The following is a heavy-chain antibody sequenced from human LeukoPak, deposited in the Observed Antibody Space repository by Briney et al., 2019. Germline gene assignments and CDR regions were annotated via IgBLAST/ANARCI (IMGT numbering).Heavy chain of an antibody. J-gene: IGHJ4*02. V-gene: IGHV4-38-2*01. Sequence: SETLSLTCAVSGYSISRGYHWGWIRQPPGKGLEWIGSIHHSGSTYYNSSLKSRVTISVDTSKNQFSLKVSSVTAADTAVYYCARVNWDPDYWGQGTLVTVSS. CDR3: ARVNWDPDY. CDR1: GYSISRGYH. D-gene: IGHD7-27*01. CDR2: IHHSGST.